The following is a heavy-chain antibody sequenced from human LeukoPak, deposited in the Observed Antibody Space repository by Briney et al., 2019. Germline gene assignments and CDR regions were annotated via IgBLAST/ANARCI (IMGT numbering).Heavy chain of an antibody. CDR1: GGSITVYS. V-gene: IGHV4-59*12. Sequence: SQTLSLTCSVSGGSITVYSWSWIRQSPGKGLEWIGSISYSGSTNSNPSLKRRVTRSIDTSKHRFSLKVSSVIAADTAMYYCARGGSRSYTSSTLDYWGQGTLVTVSS. D-gene: IGHD6-6*01. J-gene: IGHJ4*02. CDR3: ARGGSRSYTSSTLDY. CDR2: ISYSGST.